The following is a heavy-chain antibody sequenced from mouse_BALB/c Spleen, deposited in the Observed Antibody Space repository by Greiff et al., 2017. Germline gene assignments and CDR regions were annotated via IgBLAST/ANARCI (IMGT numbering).Heavy chain of an antibody. CDR2: ISSGSSTI. J-gene: IGHJ2*01. V-gene: IGHV5-17*02. CDR1: GFTFSSFG. Sequence: EVKLVESGGGLVQPGGSRKLSCAASGFTFSSFGMHWVRQAPEKGLEWVAYISSGSSTIYYADTVKGRFTISRDNPKNTLFLQMTSLRSEDTAMYYCARWGLRSYFDYWGQGTTLTVSS. D-gene: IGHD2-2*01. CDR3: ARWGLRSYFDY.